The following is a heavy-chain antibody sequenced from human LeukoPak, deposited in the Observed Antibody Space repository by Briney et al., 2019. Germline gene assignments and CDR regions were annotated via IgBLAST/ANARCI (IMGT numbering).Heavy chain of an antibody. Sequence: PGGSLRLSCAASGFTFSSYSMNWVRQAPGKGLEWVSYISSSSSTIYCADSVKGRFTISRDNAKNSLYLQMNSLRAEDTAVYYCGRIAINANNGMDVWGQGTTVTVSS. CDR3: GRIAINANNGMDV. V-gene: IGHV3-48*01. CDR1: GFTFSSYS. D-gene: IGHD1/OR15-1a*01. CDR2: ISSSSSTI. J-gene: IGHJ6*02.